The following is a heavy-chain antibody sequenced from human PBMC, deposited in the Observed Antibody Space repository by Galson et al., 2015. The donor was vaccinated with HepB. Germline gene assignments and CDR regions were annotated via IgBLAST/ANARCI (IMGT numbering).Heavy chain of an antibody. D-gene: IGHD3-9*01. CDR3: ARAHRPDYYDILTGSKGQGWYFDL. CDR1: GFTFSSYD. Sequence: SLRLSCAASGFTFSSYDMHWVRQATGKGLEWVSAIGTAGDPYYPGSVKGRFTISRENAKNSLYLQMNSLRAGDTAVYYCARAHRPDYYDILTGSKGQGWYFDLWGRGTLVTVSS. V-gene: IGHV3-13*05. J-gene: IGHJ2*01. CDR2: IGTAGDP.